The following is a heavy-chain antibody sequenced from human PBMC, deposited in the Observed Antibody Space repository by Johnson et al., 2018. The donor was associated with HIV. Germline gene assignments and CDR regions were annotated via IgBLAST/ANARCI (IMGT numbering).Heavy chain of an antibody. CDR2: ISYDGSNK. CDR3: ASQPGDAFDI. CDR1: GFTVSSNY. V-gene: IGHV3-30*03. J-gene: IGHJ3*02. Sequence: VQVVESGGGLVQPGGSLRLSCAASGFTVSSNYMSWVRQAPGKGLEWVAVISYDGSNKYYADSVKGRFTISRDNSKNTLYLQMNSLRAEDTAVYYCASQPGDAFDIWGQGTMVTVSS.